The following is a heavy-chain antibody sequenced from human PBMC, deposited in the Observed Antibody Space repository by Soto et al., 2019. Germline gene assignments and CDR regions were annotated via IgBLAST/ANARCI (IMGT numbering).Heavy chain of an antibody. V-gene: IGHV3-30*03. Sequence: SGGSLRLSCAASGFTFSSYGMHWVRQAPGKGLEWVAVISYDGSNKYYADSVKGRFTISRDNSKNTLYLQMNSLRAEDTAVYYCATDIIIAAAGAFDYWGQGTLVTVPS. CDR3: ATDIIIAAAGAFDY. J-gene: IGHJ4*02. CDR1: GFTFSSYG. D-gene: IGHD6-13*01. CDR2: ISYDGSNK.